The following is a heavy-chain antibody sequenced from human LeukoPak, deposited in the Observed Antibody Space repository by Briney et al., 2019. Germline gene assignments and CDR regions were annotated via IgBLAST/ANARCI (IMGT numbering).Heavy chain of an antibody. CDR2: VSASGDST. CDR3: AKVFDSSGYLVLDY. CDR1: GFPFSTFG. D-gene: IGHD3-22*01. Sequence: GGSLRLSCAASGFPFSTFGMSWVRQPPGKGLEWVSAVSASGDSTFYADSVKGRFTISRDNSKNTLYLQMNSLRAEDTAVYYCAKVFDSSGYLVLDYWGQGTLVTVSS. V-gene: IGHV3-23*01. J-gene: IGHJ4*02.